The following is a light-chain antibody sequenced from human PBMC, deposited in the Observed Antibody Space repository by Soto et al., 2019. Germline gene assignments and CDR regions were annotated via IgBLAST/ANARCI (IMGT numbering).Light chain of an antibody. V-gene: IGLV8-61*01. CDR3: ALYVGSGTVV. CDR1: SASVLTSYY. Sequence: QTVVSQEPSFSVSPGETVTLTCGLTSASVLTSYYPSWYQQTPGQAPRTLIYSTNIRSSGVPDRFSGSILGNKAVLTITGAQADDESDYYCALYVGSGTVVFGGGTKLTVL. CDR2: STN. J-gene: IGLJ2*01.